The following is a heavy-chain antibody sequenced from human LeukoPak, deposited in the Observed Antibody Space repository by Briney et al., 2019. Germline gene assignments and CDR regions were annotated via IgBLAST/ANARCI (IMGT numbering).Heavy chain of an antibody. J-gene: IGHJ3*02. V-gene: IGHV3-15*01. CDR3: TTDVPDIVVVPAAADAFDI. Sequence: PGGSLRLSCAASGFSFSNAWMSWVRQAPGKGLEWVGRIKSKTDGGTTDYAAPVKGRFTISRDDSKNTLYLQMNSLKTEDTAVYYCTTDVPDIVVVPAAADAFDIWGQGTMVTVSS. CDR1: GFSFSNAW. D-gene: IGHD2-2*01. CDR2: IKSKTDGGTT.